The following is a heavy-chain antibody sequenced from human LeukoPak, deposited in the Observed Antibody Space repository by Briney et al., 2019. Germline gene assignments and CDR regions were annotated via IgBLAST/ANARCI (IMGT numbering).Heavy chain of an antibody. J-gene: IGHJ5*02. Sequence: SETLSLTCAVYGGSFSGYYWSWIRQPPGKGLEWIGCIYHSGSTYYNPSLKSRVTISVDTSKNQFSLKLSSVTAADTAVYYCARGMRYDYVWGSSNWFDPWGQGTLVTVSS. D-gene: IGHD3-16*01. CDR2: IYHSGST. CDR3: ARGMRYDYVWGSSNWFDP. V-gene: IGHV4-34*01. CDR1: GGSFSGYY.